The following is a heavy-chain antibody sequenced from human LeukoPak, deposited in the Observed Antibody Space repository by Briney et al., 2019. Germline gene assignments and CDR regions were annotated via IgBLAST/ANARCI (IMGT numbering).Heavy chain of an antibody. CDR3: AREGRDTTIDY. V-gene: IGHV3-74*01. D-gene: IGHD1-1*01. CDR2: IDRDGIST. CDR1: GFTFSAYW. J-gene: IGHJ4*02. Sequence: PGGSLRLSCAASGFTFSAYWMHWVRQAPGRGLVWVSRIDRDGISTSYADSVKGRFTISRDNAKNTLYLQMNSLRAGDTAVYYCAREGRDTTIDYWGQGTLVTVSS.